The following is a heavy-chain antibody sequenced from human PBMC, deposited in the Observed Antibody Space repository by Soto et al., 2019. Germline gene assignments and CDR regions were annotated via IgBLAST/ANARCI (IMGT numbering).Heavy chain of an antibody. CDR1: GPTFIAYY. Sequence: QLVQSGAEVKKPGASVRVSCKTSGPTFIAYYIHWVRQAPGQGLEWMGWIDPKSGGTTYEKKFLGRVTMTRATSITTAYMDLNRLTSDDTAVYYCARVSVDVPEWGQGTLITVSS. V-gene: IGHV1-2*02. CDR3: ARVSVDVPE. D-gene: IGHD5-12*01. CDR2: IDPKSGGT. J-gene: IGHJ4*02.